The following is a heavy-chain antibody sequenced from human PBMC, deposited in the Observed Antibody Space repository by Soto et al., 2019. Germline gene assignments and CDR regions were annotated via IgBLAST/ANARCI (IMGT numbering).Heavy chain of an antibody. CDR3: ARGHGDYVYWFDP. D-gene: IGHD4-17*01. V-gene: IGHV4-30-2*01. CDR2: IYHSGTT. Sequence: QLQLQESGSGLVKPSQTLSLTCAVSGGSISSGGYSWSWIRQPPGKGLEWIGYIYHSGTTYYNPSLKSRVTISVNRSKNQFSLKLSSVTAADTAVYYCARGHGDYVYWFDPWGQGTLVTVSS. J-gene: IGHJ5*02. CDR1: GGSISSGGYS.